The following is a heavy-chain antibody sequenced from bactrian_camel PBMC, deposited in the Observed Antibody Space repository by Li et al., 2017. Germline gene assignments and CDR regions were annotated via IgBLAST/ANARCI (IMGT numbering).Heavy chain of an antibody. D-gene: IGHD5*01. CDR3: AVLVPVLGL. Sequence: QLVESGGDLVPPGGSLKLSCVASGLFFRNHYMNWVRQAPGEGLKVVSGIKADGTTVYADSVKGRFTISRDNAKNTVFLQMNNLKLQDTGTYYCAVLVPVLGLWGQGTQVTVS. CDR1: GLFFRNHY. CDR2: IKADGTT. J-gene: IGHJ6*01. V-gene: IGHV3S10*01.